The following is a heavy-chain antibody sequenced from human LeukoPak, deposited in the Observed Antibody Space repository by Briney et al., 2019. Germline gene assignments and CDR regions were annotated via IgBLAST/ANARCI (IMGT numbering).Heavy chain of an antibody. Sequence: SSETLSLTCTVSGGSISSYYWSWIRQPAGKGLEWIGRIYTSGSTNYNPSLKSRVTMSVDTSKNQFSLKLSSVTAADTAVYYCARVSMGSSTTHFDYWGQGTLVTVSS. J-gene: IGHJ4*02. CDR3: ARVSMGSSTTHFDY. CDR1: GGSISSYY. V-gene: IGHV4-4*07. CDR2: IYTSGST. D-gene: IGHD2-2*01.